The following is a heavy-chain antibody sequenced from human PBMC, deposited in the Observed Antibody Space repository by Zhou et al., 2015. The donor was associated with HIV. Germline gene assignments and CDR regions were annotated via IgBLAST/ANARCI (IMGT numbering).Heavy chain of an antibody. J-gene: IGHJ4*02. V-gene: IGHV1-69*01. CDR1: GGTFSSYA. D-gene: IGHD6-19*01. CDR3: ARDRAIAVAGNFDY. CDR2: IIPIFGTA. Sequence: QVQLVQSGAEVKKPGSSVKVSCKASGGTFSSYAISWVRQAPGQGLEWMRGIIPIFGTANYAQKFQGRVTITADESTSTAYMELSSLRSEDTAVYYCARDRAIAVAGNFDYWGQGTLVTVSS.